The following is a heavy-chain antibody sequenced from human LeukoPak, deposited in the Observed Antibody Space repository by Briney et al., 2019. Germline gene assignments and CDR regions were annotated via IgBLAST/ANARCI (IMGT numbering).Heavy chain of an antibody. CDR3: VKSGSSGWYVLDY. D-gene: IGHD6-19*01. CDR1: GFTFTNYA. CDR2: ISGSGGGT. Sequence: PGGSLRLSCAASGFTFTNYAMSWVRQAPGKGLEWVSAISGSGGGTYYVDSVRGRFTISRDNSKNTLYLQMNSLRAEDTAMYYCVKSGSSGWYVLDYWGQGTLVTVSS. V-gene: IGHV3-23*01. J-gene: IGHJ4*02.